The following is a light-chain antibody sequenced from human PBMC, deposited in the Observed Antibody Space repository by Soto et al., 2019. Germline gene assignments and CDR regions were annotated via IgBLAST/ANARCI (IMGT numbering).Light chain of an antibody. Sequence: DIQMTQSPSTLSASVGDRVTITCRASHSMSSWLAWYQQKPGKAPKVLIYDASRLESGVPSRFSGSESGTEFTLTISSLHPDDFATYFCEQYSSYPWTFGQGTKV. CDR1: HSMSSW. CDR3: EQYSSYPWT. CDR2: DAS. J-gene: IGKJ1*01. V-gene: IGKV1-5*01.